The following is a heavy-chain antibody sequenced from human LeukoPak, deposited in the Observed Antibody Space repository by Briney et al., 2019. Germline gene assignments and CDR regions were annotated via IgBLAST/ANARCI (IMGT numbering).Heavy chain of an antibody. CDR1: GFIFDDLS. CDR2: ITWHGRST. V-gene: IGHV3-9*01. D-gene: IGHD6-13*01. J-gene: IGHJ4*02. Sequence: PGGSLRLSCAASGFIFDDLSMFWVRQVPGKGLEWVSSITWHGRSTAYADSVRGSFTISRDNAKYSLYLQMNSLRPEDTAFYYCTKATTRRVPAATIDSWGQGTLVTVSS. CDR3: TKATTRRVPAATIDS.